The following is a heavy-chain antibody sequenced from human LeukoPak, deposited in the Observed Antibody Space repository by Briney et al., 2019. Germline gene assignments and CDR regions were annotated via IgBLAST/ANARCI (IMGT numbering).Heavy chain of an antibody. Sequence: SETLSLTCTVSGGSISSSSYYWGWIRQPPGKGLEWIGSIYYSGSTYYNPSLKSRVTISVDTSKNQFSLKLSSVTAADTAVYYCARLATVTRYFDYWGQGTLVTVSS. CDR2: IYYSGST. CDR3: ARLATVTRYFDY. V-gene: IGHV4-39*01. CDR1: GGSISSSSYY. J-gene: IGHJ4*02. D-gene: IGHD4-11*01.